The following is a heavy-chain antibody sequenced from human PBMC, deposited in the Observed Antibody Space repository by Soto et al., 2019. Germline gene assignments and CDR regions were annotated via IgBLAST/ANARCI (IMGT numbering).Heavy chain of an antibody. CDR3: ARIRSRTDLRGRYSAFDI. CDR1: GFSLSTSGMC. J-gene: IGHJ3*02. CDR2: IDWDDDK. V-gene: IGHV2-70*01. D-gene: IGHD3-9*01. Sequence: SGPTLVKPTQTLTLTCTFSGFSLSTSGMCVSWIRQPPGKALEWLALIDWDDDKYYSTSLKTRLTISKDTSKNQVVLKMTNMDPVDTATYYCARIRSRTDLRGRYSAFDIWGQGTMVTVSS.